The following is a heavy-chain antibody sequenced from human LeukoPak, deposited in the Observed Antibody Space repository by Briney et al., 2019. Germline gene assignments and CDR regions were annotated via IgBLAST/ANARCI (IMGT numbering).Heavy chain of an antibody. V-gene: IGHV1-8*01. CDR3: ARVKRYCGGDCPNIFDY. D-gene: IGHD2-21*02. CDR2: MNPNSGNT. J-gene: IGHJ4*02. CDR1: GYTFTSYD. Sequence: ASVKVSCKASGYTFTSYDINWVRQATGQGLEWMGWMNPNSGNTGYAQKFQGRVTMTRNTSISTAYMELSSLRSEDTAVYYCARVKRYCGGDCPNIFDYWGQGTLVTVSS.